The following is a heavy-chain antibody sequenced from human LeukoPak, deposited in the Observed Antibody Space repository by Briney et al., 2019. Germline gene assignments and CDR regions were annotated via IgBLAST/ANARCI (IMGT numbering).Heavy chain of an antibody. CDR3: ARGLRVLRFFDY. D-gene: IGHD3-3*01. V-gene: IGHV4-59*11. J-gene: IGHJ4*02. Sequence: SETLSLTCTVSGGSISSHYWSWIRQPPGKGLGWIGYIYYSGSTNYNPSLKSRVTISVDTSKNQFSLKLSSVTAADTAVYYCARGLRVLRFFDYWGQGTLVTVSS. CDR2: IYYSGST. CDR1: GGSISSHY.